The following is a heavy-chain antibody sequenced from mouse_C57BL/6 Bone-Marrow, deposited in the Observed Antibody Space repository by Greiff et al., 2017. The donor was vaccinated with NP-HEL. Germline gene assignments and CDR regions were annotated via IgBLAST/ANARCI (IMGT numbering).Heavy chain of an antibody. CDR3: AREITTASSLGFAY. CDR2: IYPGSGST. V-gene: IGHV1-55*01. D-gene: IGHD1-2*01. J-gene: IGHJ3*01. CDR1: GYTFTSYW. Sequence: QVQLQQPGAELVKPGASVKMSCKASGYTFTSYWIIWVKQRPGQGLEWIGDIYPGSGSTNYNEKFKSKATLTVDTSSSTAYMQLSSLTSEDSAVYYCAREITTASSLGFAYWGQGTLVTVSA.